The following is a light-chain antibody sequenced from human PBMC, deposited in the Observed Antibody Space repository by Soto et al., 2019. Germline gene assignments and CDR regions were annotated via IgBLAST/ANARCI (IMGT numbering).Light chain of an antibody. CDR3: AAWDERMNGFYV. V-gene: IGLV1-44*01. J-gene: IGLJ1*01. CDR1: SSNIGRNT. Sequence: QSVLTQPPSASGTPGQRVTISCSGSSSNIGRNTVSWYQHLPGTAPKLLIFTDNQRPSGFPDRCSGSKSGPSASLVVSGLQAADEADYYCAAWDERMNGFYVFGTGTKVTAL. CDR2: TDN.